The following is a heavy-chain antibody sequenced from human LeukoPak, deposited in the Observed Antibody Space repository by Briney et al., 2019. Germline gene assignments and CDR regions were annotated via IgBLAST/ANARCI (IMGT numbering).Heavy chain of an antibody. D-gene: IGHD2-15*01. Sequence: SETLSLTRTVSGGSISSYYWSWIRQPPGKGLEWIGYIYYSGSTNYNPSLKSRVTISVDTSKNRFSLKLSSVTAADTAVYYCAREGSGGSRSGWFDPWGQGTLVTVSS. CDR1: GGSISSYY. CDR2: IYYSGST. CDR3: AREGSGGSRSGWFDP. V-gene: IGHV4-59*01. J-gene: IGHJ5*02.